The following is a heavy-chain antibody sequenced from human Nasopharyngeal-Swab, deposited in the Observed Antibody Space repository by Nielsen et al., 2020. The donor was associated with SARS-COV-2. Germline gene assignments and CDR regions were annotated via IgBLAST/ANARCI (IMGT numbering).Heavy chain of an antibody. Sequence: SVKVSCKASGGTFSSYAISWVRQAPGQGLEWMGGIIPIFGTANYAQKFQGRVTITADKSTSTAYMELSSLRSEDTAVYYCARERTPRPPGIAVGLDAFDIWGQGTMVTVSS. CDR1: GGTFSSYA. CDR3: ARERTPRPPGIAVGLDAFDI. CDR2: IIPIFGTA. D-gene: IGHD6-19*01. J-gene: IGHJ3*02. V-gene: IGHV1-69*06.